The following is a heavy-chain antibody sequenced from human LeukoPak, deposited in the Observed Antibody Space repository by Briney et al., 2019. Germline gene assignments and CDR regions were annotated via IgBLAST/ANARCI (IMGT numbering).Heavy chain of an antibody. CDR1: GYTFTSYA. Sequence: ASVKVACRASGYTFTSYAMNWVRQAPGQGLEWMGWINTNTGDPTYAQGCTGRFVFSLDTSVSTAYLQISSLKAEDTAVYYCARVSRYSYGPDGYWGQGTLVTVSS. V-gene: IGHV7-4-1*02. CDR3: ARVSRYSYGPDGY. J-gene: IGHJ4*02. CDR2: INTNTGDP. D-gene: IGHD5-18*01.